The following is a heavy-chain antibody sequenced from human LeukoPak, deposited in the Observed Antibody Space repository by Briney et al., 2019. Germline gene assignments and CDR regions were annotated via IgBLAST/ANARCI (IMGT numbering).Heavy chain of an antibody. V-gene: IGHV3-48*03. J-gene: IGHJ4*02. CDR1: GFTFSNYE. Sequence: PGGSLRLSCAASGFTFSNYEMNWVRQAPGKGLEWVSYISGSGSTIKYADSVKGRFTISRDNAKNSLYLQMNSLRAEDTAVYYCARDPWGYCTNGVCHAYYFDYWGQGTLVTVSS. D-gene: IGHD2-8*01. CDR3: ARDPWGYCTNGVCHAYYFDY. CDR2: ISGSGSTI.